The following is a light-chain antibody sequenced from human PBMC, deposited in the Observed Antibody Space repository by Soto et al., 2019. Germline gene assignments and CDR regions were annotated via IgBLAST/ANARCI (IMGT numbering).Light chain of an antibody. CDR1: QSVSSSH. Sequence: EIVLTQSPGTLSLSPGERATLSCRTSQSVSSSHLAWYHQKPGQAPRLLIYGASSRATGIPDRFSGSGSGTDFTLTISRLEPEDFAVYYCQQYGSSPETFGQGTKVDIK. J-gene: IGKJ1*01. CDR3: QQYGSSPET. CDR2: GAS. V-gene: IGKV3-20*01.